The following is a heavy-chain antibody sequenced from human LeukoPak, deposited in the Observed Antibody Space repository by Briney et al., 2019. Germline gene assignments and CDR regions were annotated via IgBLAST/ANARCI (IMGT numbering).Heavy chain of an antibody. J-gene: IGHJ6*02. Sequence: PSETLSLTCTVSGGSISSSTYFWGGIRQPPGKGLEWIGSIFNSGTTYYNPSLKSRVTISVDTSKNQFSLKLSSVTAADTAVYYCAKGGSTNFYYGDVWGQGTTVTVSS. D-gene: IGHD2/OR15-2a*01. V-gene: IGHV4-39*07. CDR1: GGSISSSTYF. CDR3: AKGGSTNFYYGDV. CDR2: IFNSGTT.